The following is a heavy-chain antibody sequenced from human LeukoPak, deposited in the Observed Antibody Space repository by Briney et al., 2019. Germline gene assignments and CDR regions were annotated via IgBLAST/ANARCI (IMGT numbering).Heavy chain of an antibody. CDR1: GFTFDDYG. Sequence: PGGSLRLSCAPSGFTFDDYGMHWVRHAPRKGLEWVSGISWNGAIMVYADSVKGRFTISRDNAKNSLYLQMNSLRAEDTALYYCAKDISIGGFADGYFYGMDAWGQGTTVTVSS. CDR3: AKDISIGGFADGYFYGMDA. CDR2: ISWNGAIM. V-gene: IGHV3-9*01. D-gene: IGHD4-23*01. J-gene: IGHJ6*02.